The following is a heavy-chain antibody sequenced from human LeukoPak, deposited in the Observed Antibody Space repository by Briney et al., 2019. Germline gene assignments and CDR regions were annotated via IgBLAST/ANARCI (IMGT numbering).Heavy chain of an antibody. V-gene: IGHV3-74*01. Sequence: GGSLRLSCAASGFTVSGTWMHWVRQAPGKGLVWVSRINNDGRSTSYADPVKGRFTISRDNAKNTLYMQMNSLRAEDTAVYYCARSHMVRGIDYWGQGTLVTVSS. J-gene: IGHJ4*02. CDR1: GFTVSGTW. D-gene: IGHD3-10*01. CDR2: INNDGRST. CDR3: ARSHMVRGIDY.